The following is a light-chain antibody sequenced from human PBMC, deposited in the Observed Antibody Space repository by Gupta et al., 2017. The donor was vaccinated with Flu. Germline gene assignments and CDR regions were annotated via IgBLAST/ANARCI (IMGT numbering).Light chain of an antibody. CDR2: GTA. CDR1: QNVNTNY. CDR3: QQYDPSPPTWT. J-gene: IGKJ1*01. V-gene: IGKV3-20*01. Sequence: EIVFTRSPGTLSLSPGERGTLSCRTSQNVNTNYLGWFQQKPGQAPRPLSYGTANRATGIPDRFIGSGSGTDFTLTISRLDPEDSAVYDCQQYDPSPPTWTFGPGPKVEV.